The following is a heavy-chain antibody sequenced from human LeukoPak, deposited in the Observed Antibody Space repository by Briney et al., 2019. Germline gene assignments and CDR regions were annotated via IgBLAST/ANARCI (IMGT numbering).Heavy chain of an antibody. V-gene: IGHV4-59*01. CDR2: IYYSGST. CDR3: ARDSAYGLPIDAFDI. J-gene: IGHJ3*02. D-gene: IGHD4-17*01. Sequence: PSETLSLTCTVSGCSISSYYWSWIRQPPGKGLEWIGYIYYSGSTNYDPSLKSRVTISVDTSKNQFSLKLSSVTAADTAVYYCARDSAYGLPIDAFDIWGQGTMVTVSS. CDR1: GCSISSYY.